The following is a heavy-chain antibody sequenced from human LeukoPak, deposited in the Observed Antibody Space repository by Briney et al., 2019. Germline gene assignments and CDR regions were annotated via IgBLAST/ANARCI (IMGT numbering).Heavy chain of an antibody. CDR2: ISYDGSNK. J-gene: IGHJ6*03. V-gene: IGHV3-30-3*01. CDR1: GFTFSSYA. Sequence: GGSLRLSCAASGFTFSSYAMHWVRQAPGKGLEWVAVISYDGSNKYYADSVKGRFTISRDNSKNTLYLQINSLRAEDTAVYYCARERITIFGVVRGYYMDVWGKGTAVTVSS. D-gene: IGHD3-3*01. CDR3: ARERITIFGVVRGYYMDV.